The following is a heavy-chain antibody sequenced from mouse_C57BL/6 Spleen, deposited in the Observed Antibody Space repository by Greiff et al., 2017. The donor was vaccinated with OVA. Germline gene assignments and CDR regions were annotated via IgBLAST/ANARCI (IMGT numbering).Heavy chain of an antibody. D-gene: IGHD2-3*01. CDR1: GYTFTSYD. J-gene: IGHJ1*03. CDR2: IYPRDGST. CDR3: ARFYDGYPYWYFDV. V-gene: IGHV1-85*01. Sequence: VQGVESGPELVKPGASVKLSCKASGYTFTSYDINWVKQRPGQGLEWIGWIYPRDGSTKYNEKFKGKATLTVDTSSSTAYMELHSLTSEDSAVYFCARFYDGYPYWYFDVWGTGTTVTVSS.